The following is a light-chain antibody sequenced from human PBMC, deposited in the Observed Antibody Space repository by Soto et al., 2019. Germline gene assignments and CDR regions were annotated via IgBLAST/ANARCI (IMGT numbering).Light chain of an antibody. CDR1: HSLFDSSYKKTY. J-gene: IGKJ4*01. V-gene: IGKV4-1*01. Sequence: DLVLTQSPDSLAVSLGERATINCRSSHSLFDSSYKKTYLAWYQQRPGQPPKLLIYLASTRQSRVPDRFSGGGSRPDLTLSIRSLHAEVVALYDCQEYYTIHHTFGRGTRVAS. CDR2: LAS. CDR3: QEYYTIHHT.